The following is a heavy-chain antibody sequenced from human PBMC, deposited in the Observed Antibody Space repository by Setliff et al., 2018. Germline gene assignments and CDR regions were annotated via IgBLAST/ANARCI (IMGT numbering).Heavy chain of an antibody. CDR2: ISGYNGYT. D-gene: IGHD2-2*01. CDR3: VRDRAAIVVGPPTAAFDI. Sequence: ASVKVSCKAFGYTFAECGTSWVRQAPGQGLEWMGWISGYNGYTVYAQKLQGRVTLTTDTSTGTAYMEVRSLRSDDTAQYYCVRDRAAIVVGPPTAAFDIWGQGTMVTVSS. J-gene: IGHJ3*02. CDR1: GYTFAECG. V-gene: IGHV1-18*01.